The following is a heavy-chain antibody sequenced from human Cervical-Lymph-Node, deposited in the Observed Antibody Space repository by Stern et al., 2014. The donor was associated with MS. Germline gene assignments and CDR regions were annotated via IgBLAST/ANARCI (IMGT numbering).Heavy chain of an antibody. Sequence: QMQLVQSGPGLVKPSDTLSLICTVTGDSISSYFWGWIRQPPGKGLEWIGNVHYRGSTNYNPSLKSRVAISFDTSKTQFSLSLTSVTAADTAVYFCTRVFGGFADYWGQGTLVTVSS. CDR3: TRVFGGFADY. CDR2: VHYRGST. D-gene: IGHD3-10*02. J-gene: IGHJ4*02. V-gene: IGHV4-59*07. CDR1: GDSISSYF.